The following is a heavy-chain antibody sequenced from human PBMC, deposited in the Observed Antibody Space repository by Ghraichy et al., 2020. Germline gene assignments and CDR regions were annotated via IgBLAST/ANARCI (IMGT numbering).Heavy chain of an antibody. J-gene: IGHJ4*02. Sequence: SETLSLTCTVSGGSISSYYWSWIRQPPGKGLEWIGYIYYSGSTNYNPSLKSRVTISVDTSKNQFSLKLSSVTAADTAVYYCARHPLAVPVFDYWGQGTLVTVSS. D-gene: IGHD6-19*01. CDR1: GGSISSYY. V-gene: IGHV4-59*08. CDR2: IYYSGST. CDR3: ARHPLAVPVFDY.